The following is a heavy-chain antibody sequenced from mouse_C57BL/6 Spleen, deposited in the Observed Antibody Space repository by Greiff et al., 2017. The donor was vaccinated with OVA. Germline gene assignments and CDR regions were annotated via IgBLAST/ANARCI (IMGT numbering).Heavy chain of an antibody. D-gene: IGHD4-1*01. CDR2: ISYDGSN. J-gene: IGHJ2*01. V-gene: IGHV3-6*01. CDR1: GYSITSGYY. Sequence: EVQRVESGPGLVKPSQSLSLTCSVTGYSITSGYYWNWIRQFPGNKLEWMGYISYDGSNNYNPSLKNRISITRDTSTNQFFLKLNSVTTEDTATYYCARVLGYFDYWGQGTTLTVSS. CDR3: ARVLGYFDY.